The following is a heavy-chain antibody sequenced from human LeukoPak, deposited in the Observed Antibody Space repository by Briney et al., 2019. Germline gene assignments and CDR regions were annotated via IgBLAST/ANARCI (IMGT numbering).Heavy chain of an antibody. V-gene: IGHV3-7*01. Sequence: GGSLRLSCAASGGTFSSYWRSWVRQAPGKGLEWVANIKQDGSEKYYVDSVKGRFTISRDNPKTSLYLQMNSLSAEDTAVYYCARDMTLGLFDYWGQGTLVTVSS. D-gene: IGHD3-16*01. CDR2: IKQDGSEK. CDR3: ARDMTLGLFDY. J-gene: IGHJ4*02. CDR1: GGTFSSYW.